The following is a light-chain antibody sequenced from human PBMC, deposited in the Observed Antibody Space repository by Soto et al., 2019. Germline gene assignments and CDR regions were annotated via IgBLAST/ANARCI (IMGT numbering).Light chain of an antibody. V-gene: IGLV2-23*01. J-gene: IGLJ3*02. CDR1: SSSVGSYNL. CDR3: CSYAGSSMPWV. CDR2: EGS. Sequence: QSALTQPASVSGSPGQSITISCTGTSSSVGSYNLVSWYQHHPDKAPKLIIYEGSKRPSGVSNRFSGSKSGNTASPTISGLQAEDEADYYCCSYAGSSMPWVFGGGTQLTVL.